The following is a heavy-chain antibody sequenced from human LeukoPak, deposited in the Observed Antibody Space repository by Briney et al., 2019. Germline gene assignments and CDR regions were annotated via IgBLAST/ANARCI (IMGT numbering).Heavy chain of an antibody. D-gene: IGHD5-18*01. CDR1: GGTFSSYA. J-gene: IGHJ4*02. CDR3: ARPDEDRGYTYGYNY. CDR2: IIPIFGTA. Sequence: ASVKVSCKASGGTFSSYAISWVRQAPGQGLEWMGGIIPIFGTANYAQKFQGRVTITADESTSTAYMELYSPRSEDTAVYFCARPDEDRGYTYGYNYWGQGTLVTVSS. V-gene: IGHV1-69*13.